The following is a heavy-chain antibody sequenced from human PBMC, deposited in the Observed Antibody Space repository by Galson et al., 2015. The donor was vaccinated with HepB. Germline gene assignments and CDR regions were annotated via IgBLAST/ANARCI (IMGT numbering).Heavy chain of an antibody. J-gene: IGHJ4*02. CDR3: ARAQGGVRGVTYPFDY. CDR2: IWYDGSNK. CDR1: GFTFSSYE. D-gene: IGHD3-10*01. V-gene: IGHV3-33*08. Sequence: SLRLSCAASGFTFSSYEMNWVRQAPGKGLEWVAVIWYDGSNKYYADSVKGRFTISRDNSKNTLYLQMNSLRAEDTAVYYCARAQGGVRGVTYPFDYWGQGTLVTVSS.